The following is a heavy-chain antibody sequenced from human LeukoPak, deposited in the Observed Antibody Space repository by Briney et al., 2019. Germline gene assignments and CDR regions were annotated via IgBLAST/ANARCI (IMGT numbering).Heavy chain of an antibody. D-gene: IGHD3-16*01. CDR3: AREGDVGFDY. CDR1: GGSISSGDYS. V-gene: IGHV4-30-4*01. Sequence: SETLSLTCTVSGGSISSGDYSWSWSRQPPGKGLEWIGYIYYSGSTYYNPSLKSRVTISVDTSKNQFSLKLSSVTAADTAVYYCAREGDVGFDYWGQGTLVTVSS. CDR2: IYYSGST. J-gene: IGHJ4*02.